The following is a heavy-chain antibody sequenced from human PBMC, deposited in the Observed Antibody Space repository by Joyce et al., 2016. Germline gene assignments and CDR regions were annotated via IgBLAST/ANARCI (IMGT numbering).Heavy chain of an antibody. V-gene: IGHV3-9*01. CDR2: ISWNSGSI. J-gene: IGHJ6*02. CDR1: GFIFDDYA. D-gene: IGHD2-21*01. Sequence: EVQLVESGGGLAQPGRSLRLSCAASGFIFDDYAMHWVRQGRGKGLEGVSGISWNSGSIGYGDSVRGRFTISRDNAKNSPYLQMNSLRTEDTALYYCAKGAYGDSPFFYYYGMDVWGRGTAVTVSS. CDR3: AKGAYGDSPFFYYYGMDV.